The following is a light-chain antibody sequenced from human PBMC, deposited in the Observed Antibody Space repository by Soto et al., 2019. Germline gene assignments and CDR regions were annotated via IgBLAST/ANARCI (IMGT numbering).Light chain of an antibody. CDR2: DVS. CDR1: SSDVGGYNF. V-gene: IGLV2-14*01. Sequence: QSVLTQPASVSGSPGQSITISCTGTSSDVGGYNFVSWYQQHPGKAPKLMIYDVSSRPSGVSHRFSGSKSGNTASLTISGLQTEDEGDYYCSSYTSSSTFVFGGGTQLTVL. J-gene: IGLJ7*01. CDR3: SSYTSSSTFV.